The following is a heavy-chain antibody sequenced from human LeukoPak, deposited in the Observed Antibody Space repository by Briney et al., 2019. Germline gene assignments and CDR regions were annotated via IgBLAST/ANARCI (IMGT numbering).Heavy chain of an antibody. J-gene: IGHJ3*02. CDR3: ARGGLRPGGAAFDI. Sequence: VKVSCKASGGTFSSYAISWVRQAPGQGLEWMGGIIPIFGTANYAQKFQGRVTITADESTSTAYMELSSLRSEDTAVYYCARGGLRPGGAAFDIWGQGTMVTVSS. CDR1: GGTFSSYA. V-gene: IGHV1-69*13. CDR2: IIPIFGTA. D-gene: IGHD3-16*01.